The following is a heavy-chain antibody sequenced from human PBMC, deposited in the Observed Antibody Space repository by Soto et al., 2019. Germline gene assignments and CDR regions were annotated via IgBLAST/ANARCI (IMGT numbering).Heavy chain of an antibody. CDR1: GFNFNRYA. V-gene: IGHV3-30*04. CDR2: TSHDGRNT. J-gene: IGHJ5*02. D-gene: IGHD2-15*01. CDR3: ARVWGYCSVGSCWSNIDP. Sequence: SLRLSCAASGFNFNRYAIHWVRQAPGKGLEWVALTSHDGRNTYYGDSVKGRFTISRDNSKNTLYLQMNSLRREDTAVYFCARVWGYCSVGSCWSNIDPRGQGALVTVSS.